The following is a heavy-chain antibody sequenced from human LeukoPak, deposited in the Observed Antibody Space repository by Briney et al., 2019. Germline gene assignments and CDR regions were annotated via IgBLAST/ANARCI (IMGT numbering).Heavy chain of an antibody. CDR2: IYYSGST. V-gene: IGHV4-39*07. CDR3: ARVHMVRGVPDDYNWFDP. Sequence: SETLSLTCTVSGGSISSSSYYWGWIRQPPGKGLEWIGSIYYSGSTYYNPSLKSRVTISVDTSKNQFSLKLRSVTAADTAVYYCARVHMVRGVPDDYNWFDPWGQGTLVTVSS. J-gene: IGHJ5*02. CDR1: GGSISSSSYY. D-gene: IGHD3-10*01.